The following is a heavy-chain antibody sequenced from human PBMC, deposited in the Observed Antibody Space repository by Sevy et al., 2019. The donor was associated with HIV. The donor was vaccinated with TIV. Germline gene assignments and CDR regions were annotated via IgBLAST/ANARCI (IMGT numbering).Heavy chain of an antibody. CDR2: IYYSGST. D-gene: IGHD2-2*01. CDR3: ARDIVVVPAATWYGMDV. V-gene: IGHV4-61*01. CDR1: GGSVSSGSYY. J-gene: IGHJ6*02. Sequence: SETLSLTCTVSGGSVSSGSYYWSWIRQPPGKGLEWIGYIYYSGSTNYNPSLKSRVTISVDTSKNQSSLKLSSVTAADTAVYYCARDIVVVPAATWYGMDVWGQGTTVTVSS.